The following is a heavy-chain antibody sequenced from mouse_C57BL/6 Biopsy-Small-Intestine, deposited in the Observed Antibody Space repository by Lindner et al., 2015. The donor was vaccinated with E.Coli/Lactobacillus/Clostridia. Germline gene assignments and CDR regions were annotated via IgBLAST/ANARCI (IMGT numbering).Heavy chain of an antibody. V-gene: IGHV1-9*01. D-gene: IGHD1-1*01. J-gene: IGHJ2*01. Sequence: VQLQESGPELVKPGASVKISCKASGYAFSSSWMNWVKQRPGHGLEWIGEILPGSGSTNYNEKFKGKATFTADTSSNTAYMQLSSLTTEDSAIYYCARAGYGSSYGYFDYWGQGTTLTVSS. CDR2: ILPGSGST. CDR3: ARAGYGSSYGYFDY. CDR1: GYAFSSSW.